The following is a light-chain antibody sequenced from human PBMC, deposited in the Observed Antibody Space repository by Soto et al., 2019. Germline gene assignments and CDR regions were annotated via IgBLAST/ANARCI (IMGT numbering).Light chain of an antibody. V-gene: IGKV1-5*01. CDR1: QSLSSW. CDR2: DAS. Sequence: DIQMTQSPSTLSASVGDRVTITCRASQSLSSWLAWYQQKPGKAPKLLIYDASSLESGVPSRFRGSGSGTEFTLTISSLQPDDFATYYCQQYNSDPLTFGGGTKVEIK. CDR3: QQYNSDPLT. J-gene: IGKJ4*01.